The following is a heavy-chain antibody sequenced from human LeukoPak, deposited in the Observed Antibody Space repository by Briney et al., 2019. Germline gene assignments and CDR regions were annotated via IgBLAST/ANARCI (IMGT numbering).Heavy chain of an antibody. D-gene: IGHD6-6*01. Sequence: GASVKVSCKASGYTFSSYAISWVRQAPGQGLEWMGWISAYNGNTNYAQKLQGRVTMTTDTSTSTAYMELRSLRSDDTAVYYCARGKSSSSSSAYDIWGQKTMVTVSS. V-gene: IGHV1-18*01. J-gene: IGHJ3*02. CDR1: GYTFSSYA. CDR2: ISAYNGNT. CDR3: ARGKSSSSSSAYDI.